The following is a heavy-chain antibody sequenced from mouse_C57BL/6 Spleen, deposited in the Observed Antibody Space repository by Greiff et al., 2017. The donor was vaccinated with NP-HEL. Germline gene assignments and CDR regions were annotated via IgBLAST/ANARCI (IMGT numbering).Heavy chain of an antibody. CDR3: ARCYYGSVYAMDY. V-gene: IGHV1-64*01. CDR2: IHPNSGST. D-gene: IGHD1-1*01. Sequence: QVQLQQPGAELVKPGASVKLSCKASGYTFTSYWMHWVKQRPGQGLEWIGMIHPNSGSTNYNEKFKSKATLTVDKSSSTAYMQLSSLTSEDSAVYYCARCYYGSVYAMDYWGQGTSVTVSS. J-gene: IGHJ4*01. CDR1: GYTFTSYW.